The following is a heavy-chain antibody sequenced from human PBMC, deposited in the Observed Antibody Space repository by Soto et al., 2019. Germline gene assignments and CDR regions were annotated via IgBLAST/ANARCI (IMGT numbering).Heavy chain of an antibody. CDR3: ARDNYGDYLLGY. J-gene: IGHJ4*02. CDR1: GFTFSSYS. V-gene: IGHV3-48*01. Sequence: EVQLVESGGGLVQPGGSLRLSCAASGFTFSSYSMNWVRQAPGKGLEWVSYISSSTNTIYYADSVKGRFTTSRDNANNSLYLQMNYLRAEDTAVYYCARDNYGDYLLGYWGQGTLVTVSS. D-gene: IGHD4-17*01. CDR2: ISSSTNTI.